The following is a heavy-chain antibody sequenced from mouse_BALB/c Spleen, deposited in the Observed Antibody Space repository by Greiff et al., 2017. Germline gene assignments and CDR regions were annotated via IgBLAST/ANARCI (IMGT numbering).Heavy chain of an antibody. D-gene: IGHD1-1*01. CDR1: GFSLTSYG. V-gene: IGHV2-9*02. CDR2: IWAGGST. J-gene: IGHJ4*01. Sequence: VKVVESGPGLVAPSQSLSITCTVSGFSLTSYGVHWVRQPPGKGLEWLGVIWAGGSTNYNSALMSRLSISKDNSKSQVFLKMNSLQTDDTAMYYCARGYYYGSSYGYAMDYWGQGTSVTVSS. CDR3: ARGYYYGSSYGYAMDY.